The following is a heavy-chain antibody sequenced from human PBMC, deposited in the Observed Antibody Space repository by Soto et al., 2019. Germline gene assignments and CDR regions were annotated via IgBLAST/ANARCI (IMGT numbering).Heavy chain of an antibody. V-gene: IGHV3-74*01. J-gene: IGHJ4*02. CDR1: GFTFSSYW. Sequence: EVQLVESGGGLVQPGGSLRLSCAASGFTFSSYWMHWVRQAPGKGLVWVSRINSDGSSTRYAAPVKGRFTISRDNAKNTLYLQMKTLRAEDTAVYYCARVYCSGGSSYHLDYWCQGTLVTVSS. D-gene: IGHD2-15*01. CDR3: ARVYCSGGSSYHLDY. CDR2: INSDGSST.